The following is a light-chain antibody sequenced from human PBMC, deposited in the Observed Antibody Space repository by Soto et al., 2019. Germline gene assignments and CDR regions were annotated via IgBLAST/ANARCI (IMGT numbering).Light chain of an antibody. Sequence: DIQMTQSPSTLSASVVDRVTITCRASQTISSWLAWYQQKPGKAPNLLIYKASSLESGVPSRFSGSGSGTEFTLTISSLQPDDSATYYCQQYNTYSYTFGQGTKLEVK. J-gene: IGKJ2*01. CDR2: KAS. V-gene: IGKV1-5*03. CDR3: QQYNTYSYT. CDR1: QTISSW.